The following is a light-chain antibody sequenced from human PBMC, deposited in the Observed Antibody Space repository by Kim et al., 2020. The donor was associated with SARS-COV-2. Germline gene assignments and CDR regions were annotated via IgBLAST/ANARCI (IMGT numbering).Light chain of an antibody. CDR2: VLY. CDR1: TTDIGAFIS. V-gene: IGLV2-14*03. J-gene: IGLJ3*02. CDR3: PSYTISMFSM. Sequence: HSSTTSPTLNTTDIGAFISFSSCQQHPRRPPQLMISVLYMRPSGVSNRFSRSKSGNTASLTISGLQAEDEAHYYCPSYTISMFSMFGEGTKLTVL.